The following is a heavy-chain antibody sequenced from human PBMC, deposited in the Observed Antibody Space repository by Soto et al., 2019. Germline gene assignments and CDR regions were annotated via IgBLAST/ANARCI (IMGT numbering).Heavy chain of an antibody. J-gene: IGHJ5*02. Sequence: GGSLRLSCAASGFTFSSYAMSWVRQAPGKGLEWVSAISGSGGSTYYADSVKGRFTISRDNSKNTLYLQMNSLRAEDTAVYYCAKDGYSSSWYVNWFDTWGQGTLVTVSS. CDR2: ISGSGGST. V-gene: IGHV3-23*01. CDR3: AKDGYSSSWYVNWFDT. CDR1: GFTFSSYA. D-gene: IGHD6-13*01.